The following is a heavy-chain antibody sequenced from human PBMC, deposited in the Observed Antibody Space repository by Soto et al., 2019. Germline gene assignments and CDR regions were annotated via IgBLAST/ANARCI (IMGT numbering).Heavy chain of an antibody. D-gene: IGHD4-17*01. CDR2: ISGSGGKT. CDR3: AKDQIWADGTVTSQDAFDI. V-gene: IGHV3-23*01. Sequence: EVQLLESGGGLVQPGGSLRLSCAASGFTFSSYAMSWVRQAPGKGLEWVSAISGSGGKTYYADSVKGRFTISRDNSKKTLYLQMNSMRAEDTAVYYCAKDQIWADGTVTSQDAFDIWGQGTMVTVSS. J-gene: IGHJ3*02. CDR1: GFTFSSYA.